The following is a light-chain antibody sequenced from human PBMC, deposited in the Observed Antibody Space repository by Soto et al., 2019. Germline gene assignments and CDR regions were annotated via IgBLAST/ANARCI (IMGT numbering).Light chain of an antibody. CDR1: SSNIGSNT. CDR2: SNN. Sequence: QSVLTQPPSASGTPGQRVTISCSGSSSNIGSNTVNWYQQVPRTAPKLLIYSNNQRPSGVPDRFSGSKSGTSVSLAISGLQSEDEADYYCAAWDDSLNGVVLGGGTNLTVL. V-gene: IGLV1-44*01. CDR3: AAWDDSLNGVV. J-gene: IGLJ2*01.